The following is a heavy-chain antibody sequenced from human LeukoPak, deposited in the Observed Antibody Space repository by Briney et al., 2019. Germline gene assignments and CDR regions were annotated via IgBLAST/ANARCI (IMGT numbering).Heavy chain of an antibody. D-gene: IGHD5-24*01. J-gene: IGHJ4*02. Sequence: PSETLSLTCAVSGDSISSSSHHWGWIRQSPGKGLEWIGSIYCGRTTYYNPSLNSRVTISVLTSKNQFSLQLNSVTAADTAVYYCARHDGRGGATMGAFDSWGQGSLVAVSS. V-gene: IGHV4-39*01. CDR3: ARHDGRGGATMGAFDS. CDR2: IYCGRTT. CDR1: GDSISSSSHH.